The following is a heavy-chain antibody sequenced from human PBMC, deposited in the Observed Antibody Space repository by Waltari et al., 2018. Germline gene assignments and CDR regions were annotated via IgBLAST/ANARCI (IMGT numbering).Heavy chain of an antibody. CDR1: GFTFSSYA. J-gene: IGHJ4*02. CDR3: ASRLES. V-gene: IGHV3-30*01. Sequence: VQLLESGGGLVQPGRSLRLSCAASGFTFSSYAMHWVRQAPGKGLEWVAVISYDGSNKYYADSVKGRFTISRDNSKNTLYLQMNSLRAEDTAVYYCASRLESWGQGTLVTVSS. CDR2: ISYDGSNK.